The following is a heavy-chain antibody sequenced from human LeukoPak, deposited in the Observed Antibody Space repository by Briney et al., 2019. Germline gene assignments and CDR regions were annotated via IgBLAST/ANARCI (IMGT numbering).Heavy chain of an antibody. V-gene: IGHV4-30-4*08. CDR2: IYYSGST. CDR3: ARGGNWNDDAFDI. J-gene: IGHJ3*02. CDR1: GGSISSGDYY. Sequence: SETLSLTCTVSGGSISSGDYYWSWIRQPSGKGLEWIGYIYYSGSTYYNPSLKSRVTISVDTSKNQFSLKLSSVTAADTAVYYCARGGNWNDDAFDIWGQGTMVTVSS. D-gene: IGHD1-1*01.